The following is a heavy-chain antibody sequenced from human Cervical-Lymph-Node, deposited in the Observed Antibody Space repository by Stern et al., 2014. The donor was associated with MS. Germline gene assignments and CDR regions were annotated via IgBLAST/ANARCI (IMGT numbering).Heavy chain of an antibody. CDR2: LDWDTDR. V-gene: IGHV2-5*02. CDR3: AHALRRKNCSGGRCYSYDY. CDR1: GFSLSTSGVA. J-gene: IGHJ4*02. D-gene: IGHD2-15*01. Sequence: QITLKESGPPLVKPTQTLTLTCTFSGFSLSTSGVAVGWIRQPPGKALEWLAVLDWDTDRSYSPSLKSRLTITKDTSKNQVVLTMTNMDPVDTATYYCAHALRRKNCSGGRCYSYDYWGQGTLVTVSS.